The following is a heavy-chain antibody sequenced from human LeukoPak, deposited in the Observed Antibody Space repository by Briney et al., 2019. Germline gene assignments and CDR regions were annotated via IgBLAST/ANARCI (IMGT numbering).Heavy chain of an antibody. CDR1: GGSVSSGSYY. CDR3: ARTSMVRGNYYYYYGMDV. J-gene: IGHJ6*02. CDR2: IYYSGSA. Sequence: SETLSLTCTVSGGSVSSGSYYWSWIWQPPGKGLEWIGYIYYSGSANYNPSLKSRVTISLDTSKNQFSLKLSSVTAADTAVYYCARTSMVRGNYYYYYGMDVWGQGTTVTVSS. D-gene: IGHD3-10*01. V-gene: IGHV4-61*01.